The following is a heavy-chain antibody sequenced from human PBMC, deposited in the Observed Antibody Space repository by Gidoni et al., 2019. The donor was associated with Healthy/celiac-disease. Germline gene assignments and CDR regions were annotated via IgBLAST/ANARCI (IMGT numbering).Heavy chain of an antibody. CDR1: GFTFGGYA. V-gene: IGHV3-49*03. CDR2: IRSKAYGGTT. J-gene: IGHJ4*02. Sequence: EVQLVESGVGLVQPGRSLRLSCPPPGFTFGGYAMRWFRQAPGKGLEWVGFIRSKAYGGTTEYAASVKGRFTISRDDSKSIAYLQMNSLKTEDTAVYYCTGYDFWSGYYHFDYWGQGTLVTVSS. CDR3: TGYDFWSGYYHFDY. D-gene: IGHD3-3*01.